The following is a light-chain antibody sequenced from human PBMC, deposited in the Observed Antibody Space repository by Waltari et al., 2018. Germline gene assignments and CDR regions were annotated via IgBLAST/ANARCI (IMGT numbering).Light chain of an antibody. J-gene: IGKJ1*01. V-gene: IGKV1-33*01. Sequence: DIQMTQSPSSLSASVGHRVTITCQASRDINNYLNWYQQKPGKAPKLLIYDASTLETGVPSRFSGSGSGTDFVFTISRLQPEDIATYYCQHYDGVPPWTFGQGTRVDFK. CDR1: RDINNY. CDR3: QHYDGVPPWT. CDR2: DAS.